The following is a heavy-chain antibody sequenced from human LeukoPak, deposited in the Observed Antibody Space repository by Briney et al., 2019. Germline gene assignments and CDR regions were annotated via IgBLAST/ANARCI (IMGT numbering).Heavy chain of an antibody. D-gene: IGHD3-10*01. Sequence: GGSLRLSCAASGFTFGDYGMTWVRQAQGKGLEWVSGISWNGAYIGYADSVKGRFTISRDNAKNSLYLQMNSLRAEDTAVYYCARNDYYGSGNYWYMDYWGQGTLVTVSS. CDR2: ISWNGAYI. J-gene: IGHJ4*02. CDR3: ARNDYYGSGNYWYMDY. V-gene: IGHV3-20*04. CDR1: GFTFGDYG.